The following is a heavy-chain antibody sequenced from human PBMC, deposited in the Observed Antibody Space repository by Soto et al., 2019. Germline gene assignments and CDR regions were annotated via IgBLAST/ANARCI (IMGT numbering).Heavy chain of an antibody. Sequence: PSETLSLTCAVYGGSFSGYYWSWIRQPPGKGLEWIGEINHSGSTNYNPSLKSRVTISVDTSKNQFSLKLSSVTAADTAVYYCARDRQLVLSSWDYGMDVWGQGTTVTVSS. D-gene: IGHD6-13*01. V-gene: IGHV4-34*01. CDR2: INHSGST. J-gene: IGHJ6*02. CDR1: GGSFSGYY. CDR3: ARDRQLVLSSWDYGMDV.